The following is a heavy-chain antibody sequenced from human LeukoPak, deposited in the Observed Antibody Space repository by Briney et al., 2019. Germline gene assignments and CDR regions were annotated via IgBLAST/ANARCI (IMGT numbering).Heavy chain of an antibody. CDR2: IYSGGST. CDR1: GFTVSSNY. Sequence: GGSLRLSCAASGFTVSSNYMSWVRQAPGKGQEWVSVIYSGGSTYYADSVKGRFTISRDNSKNTLYLQMNSLRAEDTAVYYCAREGSSYDILTGYYRGPFDYWGQGTLVTVSS. V-gene: IGHV3-53*01. J-gene: IGHJ4*02. CDR3: AREGSSYDILTGYYRGPFDY. D-gene: IGHD3-9*01.